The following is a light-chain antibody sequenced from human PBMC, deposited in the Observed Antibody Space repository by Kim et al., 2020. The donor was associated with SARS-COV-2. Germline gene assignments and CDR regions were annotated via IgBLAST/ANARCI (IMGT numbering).Light chain of an antibody. V-gene: IGKV1-39*01. Sequence: DIQMTQSPSSLSASVGDRVTITCRASQSISSYLNWYQQKPGKAPKLLIYAASSLQSGVPSRFSGSGSGTDFTLTISSLQPEDFATYYCQQSCSTPRFGQGTKVDIK. J-gene: IGKJ1*01. CDR1: QSISSY. CDR2: AAS. CDR3: QQSCSTPR.